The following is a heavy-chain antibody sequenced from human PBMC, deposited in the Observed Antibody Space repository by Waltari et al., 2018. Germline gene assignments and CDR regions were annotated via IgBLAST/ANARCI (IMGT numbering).Heavy chain of an antibody. Sequence: QVQLQQWGAGLLKPSETLSLTCAVYGGSFSGYYWSWIRQPPGKGLEWIGEINHSGSTNYNPSRKSRVTISVDTSKNQFSLKLSSVTAADTAVYYCARGALLWFGEPSLNWFDPWGQGTLVTVSS. CDR2: INHSGST. CDR1: GGSFSGYY. CDR3: ARGALLWFGEPSLNWFDP. V-gene: IGHV4-34*01. D-gene: IGHD3-10*01. J-gene: IGHJ5*02.